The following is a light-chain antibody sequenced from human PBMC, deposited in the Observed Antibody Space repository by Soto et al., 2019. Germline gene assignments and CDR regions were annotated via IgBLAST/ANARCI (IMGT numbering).Light chain of an antibody. CDR3: SSYAGSNMGV. V-gene: IGLV2-8*01. Sequence: QSALTQPASVSGSPGQSITISCTGTSSDVGGYKFVSWYQQHPGKAPKLIIYEVSQRPSGVPDRFSASKSGDTASLTVSGLRAEDEADYYCSSYAGSNMGVFGSGTKVTVL. J-gene: IGLJ1*01. CDR1: SSDVGGYKF. CDR2: EVS.